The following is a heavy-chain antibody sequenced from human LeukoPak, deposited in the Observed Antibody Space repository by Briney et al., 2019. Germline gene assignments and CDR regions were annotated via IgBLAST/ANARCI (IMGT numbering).Heavy chain of an antibody. CDR1: VYPFNTYD. D-gene: IGHD1-26*01. J-gene: IGHJ6*02. V-gene: IGHV1-8*01. CDR3: ASEKWVKREGVYYYYGITV. CDR2: MNPNSGNT. Sequence: ASVKVSCKASVYPFNTYDINWVRQATGQGLEWMGWMNPNSGNTNCAQKFKGRVTMTRDTAMGTAYMELSSLTSEDTAVYYCASEKWVKREGVYYYYGITVWGQGTTVTASS.